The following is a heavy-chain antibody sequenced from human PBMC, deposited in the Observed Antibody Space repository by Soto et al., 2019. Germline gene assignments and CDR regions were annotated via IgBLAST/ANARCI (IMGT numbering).Heavy chain of an antibody. D-gene: IGHD6-13*01. CDR3: ARDQGSSWYGWYE. J-gene: IGHJ4*02. V-gene: IGHV4-61*01. CDR1: GGSVSSGSYY. Sequence: QVQLQESGPGLVKPSETLSLTCTVSGGSVSSGSYYWSWIRQPPGKGLEWIGYIYYSGSTNYNPSLKSRVTISVDTSKTQFSLKLSSVTAADTAVYYCARDQGSSWYGWYEWGQGTLVTVSS. CDR2: IYYSGST.